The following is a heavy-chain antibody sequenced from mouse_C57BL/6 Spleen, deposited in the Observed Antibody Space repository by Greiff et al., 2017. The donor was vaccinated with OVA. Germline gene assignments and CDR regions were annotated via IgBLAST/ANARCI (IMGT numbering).Heavy chain of an antibody. CDR3: ARCITTVGGSAMDY. J-gene: IGHJ4*01. Sequence: QVQLQQPGAELVRPGSSVKLSCKASGYTFTSYWMHWVKQRPIQGLEWIGNIDPSDSETHYNQKFKDKATLTVDKSSSTAYMQLSSLTSEDSAVYYCARCITTVGGSAMDYWGQGTSVTVSS. CDR1: GYTFTSYW. CDR2: IDPSDSET. D-gene: IGHD1-1*01. V-gene: IGHV1-52*01.